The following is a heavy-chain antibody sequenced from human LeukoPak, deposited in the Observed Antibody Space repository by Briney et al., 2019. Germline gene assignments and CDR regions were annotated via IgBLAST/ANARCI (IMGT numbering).Heavy chain of an antibody. Sequence: SVKVSCKASGGTFSSYAISWVRQAPGQGLEWMGRIIPILGIANYAQKFQGRVTITADKSTSTAYMELSSLRSEDTAVYYCARFPQADGKDFDYWGQGTLVTVSS. J-gene: IGHJ4*02. CDR1: GGTFSSYA. CDR3: ARFPQADGKDFDY. CDR2: IIPILGIA. D-gene: IGHD1-14*01. V-gene: IGHV1-69*04.